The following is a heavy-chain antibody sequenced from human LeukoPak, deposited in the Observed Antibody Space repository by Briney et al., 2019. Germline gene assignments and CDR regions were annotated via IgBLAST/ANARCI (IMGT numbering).Heavy chain of an antibody. CDR1: GFAFRTSV. CDR2: LGSTGST. CDR3: AKDTAMVRSHFDY. Sequence: GGSLRLSCAASGFAFRTSVMSWVRQAPGKGLEWVSSLGSTGSTYYIDSVKGRFTISRDNSKNTLYLQMNSLRAEDTAVYYCAKDTAMVRSHFDYWGQGTLVTVSS. V-gene: IGHV3-23*01. D-gene: IGHD5-18*01. J-gene: IGHJ4*02.